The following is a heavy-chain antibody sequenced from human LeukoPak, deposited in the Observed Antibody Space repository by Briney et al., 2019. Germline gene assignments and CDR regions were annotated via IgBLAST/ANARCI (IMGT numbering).Heavy chain of an antibody. Sequence: GGSLRLSCAASGFTFSSYGMHWVRQAPGKGLEWVAFIRYDGSNKYYADSVKGRFTISRDNSKNTLYLQMNSLRAEDTAVYYCAKSRGMATYSSSWSVFDYWGQGTLVTVSS. CDR1: GFTFSSYG. V-gene: IGHV3-30*02. D-gene: IGHD6-13*01. CDR3: AKSRGMATYSSSWSVFDY. J-gene: IGHJ4*02. CDR2: IRYDGSNK.